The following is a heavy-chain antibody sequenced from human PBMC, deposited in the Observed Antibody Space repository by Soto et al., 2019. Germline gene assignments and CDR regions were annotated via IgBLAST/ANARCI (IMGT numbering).Heavy chain of an antibody. Sequence: QVQLQESGPGLVKPSGTLSLTCAVSGGSISSSNWWSWVRQPPGKGLEWIGEIYHSGSTNYNPSLKSRVXXXVXXSKIQCSLQLSSVTAADTAVYYCARTAAAGTYLDYWGQGTLVTVSS. CDR2: IYHSGST. J-gene: IGHJ4*02. D-gene: IGHD6-13*01. CDR1: GGSISSSNW. CDR3: ARTAAAGTYLDY. V-gene: IGHV4-4*02.